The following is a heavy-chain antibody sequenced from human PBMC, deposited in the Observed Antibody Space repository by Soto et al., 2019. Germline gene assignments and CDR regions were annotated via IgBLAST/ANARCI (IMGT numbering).Heavy chain of an antibody. CDR3: AKDLTRNSRTHEL. Sequence: GGSLRLSCGASGFPFSIYAMSLVRQSPGKGLEWVSAISDSGGSTYYADSMKGRFTISRENSKNTLYLQMNSLRAEDTAIYYCAKDLTRNSRTHELWGQGTLVTVSS. D-gene: IGHD1-7*01. J-gene: IGHJ4*02. V-gene: IGHV3-23*01. CDR1: GFPFSIYA. CDR2: ISDSGGST.